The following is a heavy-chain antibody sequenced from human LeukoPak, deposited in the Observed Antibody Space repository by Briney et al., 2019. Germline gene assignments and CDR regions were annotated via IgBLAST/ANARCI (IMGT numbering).Heavy chain of an antibody. CDR3: AKGEGATTYFDY. CDR1: GFTFSSYA. CDR2: ISGSGGST. V-gene: IGHV3-23*01. J-gene: IGHJ4*02. D-gene: IGHD1-26*01. Sequence: GGSLRLSCAASGFTFSSYAMSWVRQAPGKGLEWVSAISGSGGSTYYAGSVKGRFTISRDNSKNTLYLQMNSLRAEDTAVYYCAKGEGATTYFDYWGQGTLVTVSS.